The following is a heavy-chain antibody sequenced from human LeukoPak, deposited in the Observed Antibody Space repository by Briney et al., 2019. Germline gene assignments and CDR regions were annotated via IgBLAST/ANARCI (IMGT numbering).Heavy chain of an antibody. CDR1: GGSISSSSYY. J-gene: IGHJ6*03. Sequence: SETLSLTCTVSGGSISSSSYYWGWIRQPPGKGLEWIGSIYYSGSTYYNPSLKSRVTISVDTSKNQFSLKLSSVTAADTSVYYCARHRGYYYYMDVWGKGTTVTVSS. V-gene: IGHV4-39*01. CDR3: ARHRGYYYYMDV. CDR2: IYYSGST.